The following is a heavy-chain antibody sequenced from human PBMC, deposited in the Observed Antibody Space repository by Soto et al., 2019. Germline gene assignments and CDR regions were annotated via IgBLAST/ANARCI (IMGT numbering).Heavy chain of an antibody. CDR2: IWYDGSNK. Sequence: GGSLRLSCAASGFTFSSYGMHWVRQAPGKGLEWVAVIWYDGSNKYYADSVKGRFTISRDNSKNTLYLQMNSLRAEDTAVYYCARTQIAARRHYFDYWGQGTLVTVYS. J-gene: IGHJ4*02. CDR3: ARTQIAARRHYFDY. D-gene: IGHD6-6*01. V-gene: IGHV3-33*01. CDR1: GFTFSSYG.